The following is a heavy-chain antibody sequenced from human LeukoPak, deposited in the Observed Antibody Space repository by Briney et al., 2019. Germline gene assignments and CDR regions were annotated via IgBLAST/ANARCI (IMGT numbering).Heavy chain of an antibody. CDR1: GGSISSYY. CDR3: AREREVAFDI. V-gene: IGHV4-59*01. CDR2: IYYSGST. J-gene: IGHJ3*02. Sequence: SETLSLTCTVSGGSISSYYWSWIRQPPGEGLEWIGYIYYSGSTNYNPSLKSRVTISVDTSKNQFSLKLSSVTAADTAVYYCAREREVAFDIWGQGTMVTVSS.